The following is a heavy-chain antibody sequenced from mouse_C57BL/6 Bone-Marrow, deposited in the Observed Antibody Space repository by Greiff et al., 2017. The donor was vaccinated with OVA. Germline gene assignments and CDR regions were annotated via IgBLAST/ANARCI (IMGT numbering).Heavy chain of an antibody. CDR2: IDPSDSYT. Sequence: QVQLQQPGAELVMPGASVKLSCKASGYTFTSYWMHWVKQRPGQGLEWIGEIDPSDSYTNYNQKFKGKSTLTVDKSSSTAYMQLSSLTSYDAAVDYCAREVYGSSDDDFDYWGQGTTLTVSA. CDR3: AREVYGSSDDDFDY. D-gene: IGHD1-1*01. V-gene: IGHV1-69*01. CDR1: GYTFTSYW. J-gene: IGHJ2*01.